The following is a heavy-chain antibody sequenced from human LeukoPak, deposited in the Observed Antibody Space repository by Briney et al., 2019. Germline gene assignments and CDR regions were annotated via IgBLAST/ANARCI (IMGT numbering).Heavy chain of an antibody. CDR2: ISGSGGST. D-gene: IGHD6-6*01. CDR1: GFIFSTYA. J-gene: IGHJ6*03. V-gene: IGHV3-23*01. Sequence: GGSLRLSCAPSGFIFSTYALSWVRQAPGKGLEWASSISGSGGSTYHADSVKGRFTISRDNAKNSLYLQMNSLRAEDTAVYYCARGEYSSSSSHYYYYYYMDVWGKGTTVTVSS. CDR3: ARGEYSSSSSHYYYYYYMDV.